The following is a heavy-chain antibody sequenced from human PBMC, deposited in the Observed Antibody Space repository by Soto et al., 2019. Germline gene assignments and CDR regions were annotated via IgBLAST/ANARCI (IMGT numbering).Heavy chain of an antibody. CDR2: ISAYNGNT. J-gene: IGHJ6*02. CDR1: GYTFTSYG. Sequence: QVQLVQSGAEVKKPGASVKVSCKASGYTFTSYGISWVRQAPGQGLEWMGWISAYNGNTNYAQKLQGRVTMTTDTSTSTAYMELRSLRSYDTAVYYCARDRDDYGDYRSYYGMDVWGQGTTVTVSS. V-gene: IGHV1-18*04. CDR3: ARDRDDYGDYRSYYGMDV. D-gene: IGHD4-17*01.